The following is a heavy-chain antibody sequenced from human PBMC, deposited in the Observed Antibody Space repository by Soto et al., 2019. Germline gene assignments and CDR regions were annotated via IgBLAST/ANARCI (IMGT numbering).Heavy chain of an antibody. D-gene: IGHD3-10*01. CDR2: IYYSGST. V-gene: IGHV4-39*01. CDR1: GGSISSSSYY. Sequence: SETLSLTCTVSGGSISSSSYYWGWIRQPPGKGLEWIGSIYYSGSTYYNPSLKSRVTISVDTSKNQFSLKLSSVTAADTAVYYCARHYRGSFDYWGQGTLVTVSS. CDR3: ARHYRGSFDY. J-gene: IGHJ4*02.